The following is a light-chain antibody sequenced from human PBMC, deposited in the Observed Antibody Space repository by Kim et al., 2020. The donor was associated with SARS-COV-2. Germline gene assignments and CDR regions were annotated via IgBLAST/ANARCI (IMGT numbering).Light chain of an antibody. CDR1: QGISNH. CDR3: QKNNSAPWT. Sequence: ASVGDRVTITCRASQGISNHLAWYQQKPGKLPNLLIYAASTLQSGVPSRFSGSGSGTDFTLTISSLQPEDVATYYCQKNNSAPWTFGQGTKVEIK. J-gene: IGKJ1*01. CDR2: AAS. V-gene: IGKV1-27*01.